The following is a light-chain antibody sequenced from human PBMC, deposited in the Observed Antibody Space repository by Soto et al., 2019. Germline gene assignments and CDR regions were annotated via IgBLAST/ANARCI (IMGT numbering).Light chain of an antibody. Sequence: QSVLTQSPSAPGTPGQRVTISCSGSASTIGRNYVYWYQQLPGTAPKLLIYRNSQRPSGVPDRFSGSKSGTSASLAISGLRSEDEADYYCAAWDDNLRGLYVFGAGTKVTVL. CDR3: AAWDDNLRGLYV. CDR2: RNS. CDR1: ASTIGRNY. V-gene: IGLV1-47*01. J-gene: IGLJ1*01.